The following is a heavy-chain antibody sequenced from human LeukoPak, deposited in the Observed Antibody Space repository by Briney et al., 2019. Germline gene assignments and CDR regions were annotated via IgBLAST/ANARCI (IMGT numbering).Heavy chain of an antibody. CDR2: IYHSGST. Sequence: SGTLSLTCAVSGVSISSSNWWSWVRQPPGKGLEWIGEIYHSGSTNYNPSLKSRVTISVDKSKNQFSLKLSSVTAADTAVYYCAKDSSALDAFDIWGQGTVVTVSS. D-gene: IGHD3-22*01. CDR3: AKDSSALDAFDI. J-gene: IGHJ3*02. V-gene: IGHV4-4*02. CDR1: GVSISSSNW.